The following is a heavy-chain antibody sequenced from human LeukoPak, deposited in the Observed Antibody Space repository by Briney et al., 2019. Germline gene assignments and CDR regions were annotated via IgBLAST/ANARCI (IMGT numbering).Heavy chain of an antibody. CDR1: GGTFSSYA. D-gene: IGHD2-21*02. CDR2: IIPIFGTA. J-gene: IGHJ3*02. CDR3: ARDHDSADAFDI. V-gene: IGHV1-69*05. Sequence: SVKVSCKASGGTFSSYAISWVRQAPGQGLEWMGGIIPIFGTANYAQKFQGRVTMTRDMSTSTVYMELSSLRSEDTAVYYCARDHDSADAFDIWGQGTMVTVSS.